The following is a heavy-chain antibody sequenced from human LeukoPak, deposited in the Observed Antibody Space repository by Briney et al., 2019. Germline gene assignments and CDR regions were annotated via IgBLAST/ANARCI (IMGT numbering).Heavy chain of an antibody. CDR1: GYTFTGYY. J-gene: IGHJ4*02. V-gene: IGHV1-2*02. Sequence: ASVKVSCKASGYTFTGYYMHWVRQAPGQGLEWMGWINPNSGGTNYAQKFQGRVTMTRDTSISTAYMELSRLRSDDTAVYYCARVGVAGSGHFDYWGQETLVTVSS. CDR2: INPNSGGT. D-gene: IGHD2-15*01. CDR3: ARVGVAGSGHFDY.